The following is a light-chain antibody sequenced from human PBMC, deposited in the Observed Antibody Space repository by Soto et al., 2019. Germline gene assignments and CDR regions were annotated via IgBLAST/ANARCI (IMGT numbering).Light chain of an antibody. CDR2: DAS. CDR3: QQYGSSPIT. CDR1: QSVSSRY. V-gene: IGKV3D-20*01. Sequence: ELVLTQSPATMSFSPGERATLSCGASQSVSSRYLAWYQQRPVLAPRLLIYDASKTATGIPDRFSGSGSGTDCTLTISRLEPEDFAVYYCQQYGSSPITFGQGTRLEIK. J-gene: IGKJ5*01.